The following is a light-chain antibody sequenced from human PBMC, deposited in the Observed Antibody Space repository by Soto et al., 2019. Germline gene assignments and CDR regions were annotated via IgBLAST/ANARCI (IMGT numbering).Light chain of an antibody. V-gene: IGKV1-39*01. Sequence: DIQMTQSPSSLSASVGDRVTITCRASQTISNYLNWYQQKPGKAPKVLIYTASSLQSGVPSRFSGSGSGTDFTLTISSLQSEDFATYYCQQSYSTPWTFGQGTKVEIK. CDR3: QQSYSTPWT. CDR2: TAS. CDR1: QTISNY. J-gene: IGKJ1*01.